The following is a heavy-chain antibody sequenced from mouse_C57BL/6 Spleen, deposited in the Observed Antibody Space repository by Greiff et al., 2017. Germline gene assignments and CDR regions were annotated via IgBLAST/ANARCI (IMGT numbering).Heavy chain of an antibody. CDR3: ARAAGRAMDY. CDR1: GFTFSDYY. V-gene: IGHV5-16*01. D-gene: IGHD1-2*01. Sequence: EVQLQQSEGGLVQPGSSMKLSCTASGFTFSDYYMAWVRQVPEKGLEWVANINYDGSSTYYLDSLKSRFIISRDNAKNILYLQMSSLKSEDTATYYCARAAGRAMDYWGQGTSVTVSS. CDR2: INYDGSST. J-gene: IGHJ4*01.